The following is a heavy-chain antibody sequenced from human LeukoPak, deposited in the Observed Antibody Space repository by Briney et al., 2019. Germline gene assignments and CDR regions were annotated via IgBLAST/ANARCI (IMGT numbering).Heavy chain of an antibody. J-gene: IGHJ6*02. Sequence: GGSLRLSCAASGFTFSSYAMHWVRQAPGKGLVWVAVISYDGSNKYYADSVKGRFTISRDNSKNTLYLQMNSRRAEDTAVYYCARLEGYSYGYYYYYSMDVWGQGTTVTVSS. D-gene: IGHD5-18*01. CDR3: ARLEGYSYGYYYYYSMDV. V-gene: IGHV3-30-3*01. CDR1: GFTFSSYA. CDR2: ISYDGSNK.